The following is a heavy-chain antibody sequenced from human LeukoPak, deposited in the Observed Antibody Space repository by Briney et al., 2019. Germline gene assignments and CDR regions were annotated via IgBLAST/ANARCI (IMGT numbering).Heavy chain of an antibody. CDR3: TTDGIAVAPKRGFDY. V-gene: IGHV3-7*01. J-gene: IGHJ4*02. CDR2: IQQHGSET. D-gene: IGHD6-19*01. Sequence: PGGSLRLSCEGSGFTFSNYWMSWVRQAPGKGLEWVANIQQHGSETYYGDSVKGRFTISRDNAKNLLYLQMNSLRAEDTAVYYCTTDGIAVAPKRGFDYWGQGTLVTVSS. CDR1: GFTFSNYW.